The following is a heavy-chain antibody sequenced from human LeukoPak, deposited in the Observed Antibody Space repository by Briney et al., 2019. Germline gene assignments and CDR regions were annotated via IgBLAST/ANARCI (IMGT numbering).Heavy chain of an antibody. CDR3: ARVDKVVTSFDY. J-gene: IGHJ4*02. D-gene: IGHD2-21*02. CDR2: INPSGGST. Sequence: VASVKVSCKASGYTFTSYYMHWVRQAPGQGLEWMGIINPSGGSTSYAQKYQGRLTVTRDTSTSTVYMELSSLRSEDTAVYYCARVDKVVTSFDYWGQGTLVTVSS. CDR1: GYTFTSYY. V-gene: IGHV1-46*01.